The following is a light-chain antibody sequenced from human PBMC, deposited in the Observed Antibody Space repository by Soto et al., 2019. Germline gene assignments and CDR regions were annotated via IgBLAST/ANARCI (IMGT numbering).Light chain of an antibody. CDR1: QSISSW. CDR2: KAS. J-gene: IGKJ4*01. CDR3: QQYEAYPLT. V-gene: IGKV1-5*03. Sequence: DIQLTQAPSTLSASVGDRATITCRASQSISSWLAWYQQKPGKPPKLLVYKASSLESGVPSRFSGSGSGTEFTLTISTLQPDDFATYYCQQYEAYPLTFGGGTKVEI.